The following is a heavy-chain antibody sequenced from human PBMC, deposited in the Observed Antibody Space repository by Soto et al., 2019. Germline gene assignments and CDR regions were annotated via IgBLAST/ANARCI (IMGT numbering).Heavy chain of an antibody. CDR2: INGDGSRI. J-gene: IGHJ4*02. D-gene: IGHD3-10*01. V-gene: IGHV3-74*01. CDR1: GFTFGSYW. Sequence: EVQLVESGGGSVQTGGSLKISCAASGFTFGSYWMDWVRRAPGKGLVWVSRINGDGSRITYADSVKGRFTISRDNAQNTLYLQMNSLRADDSAVYYCSRETLWFGESPRSGGQGTLVTVSS. CDR3: SRETLWFGESPRS.